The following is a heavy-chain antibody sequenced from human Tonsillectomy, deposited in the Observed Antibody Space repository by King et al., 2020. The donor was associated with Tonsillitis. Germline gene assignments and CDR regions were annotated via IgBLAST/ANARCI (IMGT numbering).Heavy chain of an antibody. D-gene: IGHD5/OR15-5a*01. CDR1: GFTFSDSA. J-gene: IGHJ3*02. Sequence: VQLVESGGGLVQPGGSLKLSCAASGFTFSDSAMHWVRLASGRGLEWVGRVRSKDFNYVAEYAASVKGRFTISRDESTNTAYLQMNSLRTDDTAVYYCTRVVYSAFDIWGQGTMVTVSS. V-gene: IGHV3-73*02. CDR3: TRVVYSAFDI. CDR2: VRSKDFNYVA.